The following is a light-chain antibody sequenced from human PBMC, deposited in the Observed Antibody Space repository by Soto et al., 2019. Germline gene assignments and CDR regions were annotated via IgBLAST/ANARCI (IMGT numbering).Light chain of an antibody. V-gene: IGKV3-20*01. CDR1: QSVSSSY. CDR3: QQYGSSPQT. Sequence: EMVLTQSPGTLSLSPGERATLSCRASQSVSSSYLAWYQQKPGQAPRLLIYGASSRATGIQDRFSGSGSGTDFTLTISRLEPEDFAVYYCQQYGSSPQTFGQGTKLEIK. J-gene: IGKJ2*01. CDR2: GAS.